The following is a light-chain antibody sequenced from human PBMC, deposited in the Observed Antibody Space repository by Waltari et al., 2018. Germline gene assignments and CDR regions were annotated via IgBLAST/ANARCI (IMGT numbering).Light chain of an antibody. Sequence: QSALTQPASVSGSPGQSIAISCIGTSSDVGATNFLSWYQQQPGRAPNLMIHEVTKRPSAVSTRFSGSESGNTASLTISGLQAEDEADYDCCSYTSIGPVLIGGGTKVTVL. CDR2: EVT. CDR3: CSYTSIGPVL. CDR1: SSDVGATNF. J-gene: IGLJ2*01. V-gene: IGLV2-23*02.